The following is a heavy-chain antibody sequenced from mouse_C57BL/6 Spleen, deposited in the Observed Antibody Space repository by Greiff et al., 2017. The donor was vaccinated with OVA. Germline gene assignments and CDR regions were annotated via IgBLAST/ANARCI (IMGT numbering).Heavy chain of an antibody. Sequence: QVQLQQSGAELAKPGASVKLSCKASGYTFTSYWMHWVKQRPGQGLEWIGYINPSSGYTKYNQKFKDKATLTADKSSSTAYMQLSSLTYEDSAVYYCARSLSNIFYYFDDWGQGTTLTVSS. V-gene: IGHV1-7*01. CDR2: INPSSGYT. CDR1: GYTFTSYW. J-gene: IGHJ2*01. D-gene: IGHD2-5*01. CDR3: ARSLSNIFYYFDD.